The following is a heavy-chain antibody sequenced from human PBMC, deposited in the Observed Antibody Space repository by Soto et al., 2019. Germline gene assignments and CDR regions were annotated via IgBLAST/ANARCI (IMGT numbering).Heavy chain of an antibody. CDR1: GFTFSSYG. CDR2: ISYDGSNK. V-gene: IGHV3-30*03. D-gene: IGHD3-16*01. CDR3: AWGPSDY. J-gene: IGHJ4*02. Sequence: QVQLVESGGGVVQPGRSLRLSCAASGFTFSSYGMHWVRQAPGKGLEWVAVISYDGSNKYYADSVKGRFTISRDNSKNTLYLQMNSLRAEDTAVYYCAWGPSDYWGQGTLVTVSS.